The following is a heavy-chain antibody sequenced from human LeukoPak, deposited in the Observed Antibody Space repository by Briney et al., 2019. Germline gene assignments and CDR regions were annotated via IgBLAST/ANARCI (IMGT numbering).Heavy chain of an antibody. CDR3: TRANIVVVPAAIQDAFDI. Sequence: GGSLRLSCAASGFTFSSYWMSWVRQAPGKGLEWVANIKQDGSEKYYVDSVKGRFTISRDNAKNSLYLQMNSLRAEDTAVYYCTRANIVVVPAAIQDAFDIWGQGTMVTVSS. CDR1: GFTFSSYW. CDR2: IKQDGSEK. V-gene: IGHV3-7*01. D-gene: IGHD2-2*02. J-gene: IGHJ3*02.